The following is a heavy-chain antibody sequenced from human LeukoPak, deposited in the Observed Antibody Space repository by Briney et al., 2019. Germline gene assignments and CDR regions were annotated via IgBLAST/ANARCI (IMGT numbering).Heavy chain of an antibody. CDR2: IWYDGSNK. CDR3: ARDLGGRSGSFDY. J-gene: IGHJ4*02. CDR1: GFIFSSYG. D-gene: IGHD3-10*01. V-gene: IGHV3-33*01. Sequence: GGSPRLSCAASGFIFSSYGMHWVRQARGKGLEWVAVIWYDGSNKGYGDSVKGRFTISRDNSKNTLYLQMDSLRAEDTAVYYCARDLGGRSGSFDYWGQGTLVTVSS.